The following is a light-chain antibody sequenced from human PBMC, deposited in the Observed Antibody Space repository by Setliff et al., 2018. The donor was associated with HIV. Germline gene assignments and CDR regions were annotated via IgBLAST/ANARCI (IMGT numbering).Light chain of an antibody. V-gene: IGLV2-14*03. CDR3: SSYTTNMKLV. Sequence: QSALAQPASVSGSPGQSITISCTGTSSDVGSYDFVSWYQQHPGKVPKLLIYDVTGRNSGVSHRFSGSKSGNTASLTISGLQAEDEADYYRSSYTTNMKLVVGTGTKVTVL. J-gene: IGLJ1*01. CDR2: DVT. CDR1: SSDVGSYDF.